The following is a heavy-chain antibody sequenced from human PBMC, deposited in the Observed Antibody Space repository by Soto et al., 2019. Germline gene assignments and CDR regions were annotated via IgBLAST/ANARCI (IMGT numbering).Heavy chain of an antibody. Sequence: GGSLRLSCAASGFTFSSYWMSWVRQAPGKGLEWVANIKQDGSEKYYVDSVKGRFTISRDNAKNSLYLQMNSLRAEDTAGYYCARGGGFYDSSGYFDYWGQGTLVTVSS. CDR3: ARGGGFYDSSGYFDY. J-gene: IGHJ4*02. V-gene: IGHV3-7*04. D-gene: IGHD3-22*01. CDR1: GFTFSSYW. CDR2: IKQDGSEK.